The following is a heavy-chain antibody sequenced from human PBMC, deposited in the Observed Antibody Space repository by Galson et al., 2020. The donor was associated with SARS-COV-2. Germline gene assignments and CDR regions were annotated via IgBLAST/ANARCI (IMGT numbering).Heavy chain of an antibody. V-gene: IGHV4-38-2*02. CDR1: GYFISSGYF. CDR3: ARQHDNGGCWFDS. Sequence: SETLSLTCTVSGYFISSGYFWGWIRQPPGEGLEWIASMYHSGTAHYNTSLQSRVSISLDMSKNQCSLRLNSVTAADTAVYRCARQHDNGGCWFDSWGQGTLVTVSS. CDR2: MYHSGTA. D-gene: IGHD2-15*01. J-gene: IGHJ5*01.